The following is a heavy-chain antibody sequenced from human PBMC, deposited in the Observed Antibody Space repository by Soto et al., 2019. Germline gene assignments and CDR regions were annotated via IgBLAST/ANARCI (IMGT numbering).Heavy chain of an antibody. CDR1: GYTFTSYG. CDR3: ARDRYYDFWSGYYGDFDY. CDR2: ISAYNGNT. Sequence: ASVKVSCKASGYTFTSYGISWVRQAPGQGLEWMGWISAYNGNTNYAQKLQGRVTMTTDTSTSTAYMELRSLRSDDTAVYYCARDRYYDFWSGYYGDFDYWGQGTLVPVSS. V-gene: IGHV1-18*01. J-gene: IGHJ4*02. D-gene: IGHD3-3*01.